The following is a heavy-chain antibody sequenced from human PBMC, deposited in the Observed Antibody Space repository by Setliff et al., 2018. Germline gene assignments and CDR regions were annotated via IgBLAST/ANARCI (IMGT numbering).Heavy chain of an antibody. Sequence: SETLSLTCSVSGGSITSDYWSWIRQPPGKGLEWIGDIYQSGTTNYNPSLKSRVTISADTSKNQFSLTLSSVTAADTAVYYCARLPNYVWGSPVDYWGQGTLVTVSS. CDR1: GGSITSDY. D-gene: IGHD3-16*01. J-gene: IGHJ4*02. CDR3: ARLPNYVWGSPVDY. CDR2: IYQSGTT. V-gene: IGHV4-59*08.